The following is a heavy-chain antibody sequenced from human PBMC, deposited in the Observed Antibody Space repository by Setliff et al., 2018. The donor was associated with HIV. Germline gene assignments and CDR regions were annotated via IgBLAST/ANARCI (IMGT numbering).Heavy chain of an antibody. J-gene: IGHJ2*01. V-gene: IGHV3-15*01. Sequence: GGSLRLSCAGSGFNFKNAWMSWVRQAPGKGLEWVGRIKSRVDGETTAYAAPLKGRFTISRDDSKNTLYLQMDSLTTEDTAVYYCARDPYPYGDYGDWYFDLWGRGTLVTVSS. CDR2: IKSRVDGETT. D-gene: IGHD4-17*01. CDR3: ARDPYPYGDYGDWYFDL. CDR1: GFNFKNAW.